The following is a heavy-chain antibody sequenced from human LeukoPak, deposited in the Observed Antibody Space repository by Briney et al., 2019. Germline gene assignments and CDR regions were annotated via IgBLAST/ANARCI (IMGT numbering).Heavy chain of an antibody. CDR3: AGGVTAGFRHFDC. CDR1: GGSINSYY. J-gene: IGHJ4*02. CDR2: IYYSGST. V-gene: IGHV4-59*03. D-gene: IGHD2-21*02. Sequence: SETLSLTCTVSGGSINSYYWSWIRQPPGKGLEWIGYIYYSGSTDYNPSLKSRVTMSVDTSKNQFSLKLSSVTAADTAVYYCAGGVTAGFRHFDCWAREPWSPSPQ.